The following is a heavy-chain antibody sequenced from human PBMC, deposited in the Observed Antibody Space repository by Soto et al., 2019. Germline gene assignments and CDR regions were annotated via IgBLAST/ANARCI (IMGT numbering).Heavy chain of an antibody. V-gene: IGHV3-13*01. J-gene: IGHJ4*02. CDR3: AREGMGLDY. Sequence: EVQLVESGGGLVQPGRSLRLSCAASGFTFSRYDMHWVRQTTGKGLEWVSSIGTAGDTYYPGSVKGRFTVSRENAKNSLYLQMNSLRVEDTAVYYCAREGMGLDYWGQRTLVAVSS. CDR2: IGTAGDT. D-gene: IGHD2-8*01. CDR1: GFTFSRYD.